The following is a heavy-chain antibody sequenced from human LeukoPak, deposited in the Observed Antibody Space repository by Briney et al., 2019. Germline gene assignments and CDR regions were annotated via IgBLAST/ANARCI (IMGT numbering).Heavy chain of an antibody. V-gene: IGHV3-23*01. Sequence: PGGSLRLSCAASGLTFINYAMSWVRLAPGKGLEWLSAISDSGGNTYYADSVKGRFTISRDNSKNTLYLQMNSLRAEDTAVYYCATLRLSDHFDYWGQGTLVTVSS. J-gene: IGHJ4*02. CDR2: ISDSGGNT. CDR3: ATLRLSDHFDY. CDR1: GLTFINYA. D-gene: IGHD2-15*01.